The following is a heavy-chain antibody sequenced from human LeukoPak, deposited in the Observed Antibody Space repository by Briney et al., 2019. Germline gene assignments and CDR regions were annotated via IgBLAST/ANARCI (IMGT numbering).Heavy chain of an antibody. CDR1: GGSISSGGYY. CDR2: IYYSGST. CDR3: ALVAVAGPFDY. V-gene: IGHV4-31*03. D-gene: IGHD6-19*01. Sequence: SETLSLTCTVSGGSISSGGYYWSWIRQHPGKGLEWIGYIYYSGSTYHNPSLKSRVTISVDTSKNQFSLKLSSVTAADTAVYYCALVAVAGPFDYWGQGTLVTVPS. J-gene: IGHJ4*02.